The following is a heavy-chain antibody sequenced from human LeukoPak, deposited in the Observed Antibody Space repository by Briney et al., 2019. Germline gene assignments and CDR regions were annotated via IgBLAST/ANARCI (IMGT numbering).Heavy chain of an antibody. Sequence: SQTLSLTCTVSGGSISSGGYYWSWIRQHPGTGLEWIGYIYYSGSTYYNPSLKSRVTISVDTSKNQFSLKLSSVTAADTAVYYCARVLYDSSGYSHFDYWGQGTLVTVSS. D-gene: IGHD3-22*01. V-gene: IGHV4-31*03. CDR2: IYYSGST. CDR1: GGSISSGGYY. J-gene: IGHJ4*02. CDR3: ARVLYDSSGYSHFDY.